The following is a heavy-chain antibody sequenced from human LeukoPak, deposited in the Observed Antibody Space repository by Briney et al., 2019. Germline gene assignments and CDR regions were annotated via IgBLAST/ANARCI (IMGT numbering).Heavy chain of an antibody. CDR2: ISSSSSYI. V-gene: IGHV3-21*04. D-gene: IGHD2/OR15-2a*01. J-gene: IGHJ6*02. CDR3: AKVSDYYYGMDV. Sequence: KPGGSLRLSCAASGFTFSSYSMNWVRQAPGKGLEWVSSISSSSSYIYYADSVKGRFTISRDNAKNSLYLQMNSLRAEDTALYYCAKVSDYYYGMDVWGQGTTVTVSS. CDR1: GFTFSSYS.